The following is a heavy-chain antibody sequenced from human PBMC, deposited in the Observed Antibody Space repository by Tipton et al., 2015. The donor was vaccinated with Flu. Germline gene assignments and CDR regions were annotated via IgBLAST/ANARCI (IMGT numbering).Heavy chain of an antibody. D-gene: IGHD3-22*01. Sequence: VQLVQSGAEVKKPGESLKISCKGSGYSFTSYWIGWVRQMPGKGLEWMGIIYPGDSDTRYSPSFQGQVTISADKSISTAYLQWSSLKASDTAMYYCARLSDYDSSGYYPYYYYYGMDVWGQGTTVTVSS. V-gene: IGHV5-51*01. CDR2: IYPGDSDT. CDR1: GYSFTSYW. CDR3: ARLSDYDSSGYYPYYYYYGMDV. J-gene: IGHJ6*02.